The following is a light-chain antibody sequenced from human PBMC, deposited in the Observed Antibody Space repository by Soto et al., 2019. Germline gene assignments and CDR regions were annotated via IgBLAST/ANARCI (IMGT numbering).Light chain of an antibody. Sequence: QSVLTQPASVSGSPGQSITISCTGTSSDVGGYNYVSWYQQPPGTAPKLMIYDVSNRPSGVSNRFSGSKSGNTASLTISGLQAEDEAYYYCSSYTSSSTLVFGGGTKVTVL. J-gene: IGLJ2*01. CDR2: DVS. CDR1: SSDVGGYNY. CDR3: SSYTSSSTLV. V-gene: IGLV2-14*01.